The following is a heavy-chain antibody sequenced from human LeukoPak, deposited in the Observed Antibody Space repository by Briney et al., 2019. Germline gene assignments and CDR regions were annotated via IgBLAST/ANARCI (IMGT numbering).Heavy chain of an antibody. CDR3: AISRVPASLDQVFDI. CDR2: IYYSGST. D-gene: IGHD2-2*01. J-gene: IGHJ3*02. CDR1: GGSISSSSYY. V-gene: IGHV4-39*07. Sequence: SETLSLTCTVSGGSISSSSYYWGWIRQPPGKGLEWIGNIYYSGSTYYKPSLKSRVTISVDTSKNHFSLKLSSVTAADTAIYYCAISRVPASLDQVFDIWGQGTMVTVSS.